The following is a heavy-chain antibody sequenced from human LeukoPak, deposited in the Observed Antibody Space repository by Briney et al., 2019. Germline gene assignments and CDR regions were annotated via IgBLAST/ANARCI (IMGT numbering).Heavy chain of an antibody. V-gene: IGHV4-39*07. J-gene: IGHJ5*02. CDR3: ARDLGMEGAFDP. CDR2: IYYSGST. D-gene: IGHD1-1*01. CDR1: GGSISSSSYY. Sequence: SETLSLTCTVSGGSISSSSYYWGWIRQPPGKGLEWIGSIYYSGSTYYNPSLKSRVIISVDTSRNQFSLKLSSVTAADTAVYYCARDLGMEGAFDPWGQGTLVTVSS.